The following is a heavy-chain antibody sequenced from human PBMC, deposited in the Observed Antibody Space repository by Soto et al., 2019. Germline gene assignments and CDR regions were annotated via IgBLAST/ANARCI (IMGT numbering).Heavy chain of an antibody. CDR1: GFTFSSYA. D-gene: IGHD6-6*01. V-gene: IGHV3-30-3*01. CDR2: ISYDGSNK. Sequence: VRLLESGGGLVQPGGSLRLSCAASGFTFSSYAMHWVRQAPGKGLEWVAVISYDGSNKYYADSVKGRFTISRDNSKNTLYLQMNSLRAEDTAVYYCAGSIGGYYYYGMDVWGQGTTVTVSS. CDR3: AGSIGGYYYYGMDV. J-gene: IGHJ6*02.